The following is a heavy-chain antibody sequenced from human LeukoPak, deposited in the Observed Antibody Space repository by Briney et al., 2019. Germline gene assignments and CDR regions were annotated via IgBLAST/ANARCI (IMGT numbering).Heavy chain of an antibody. V-gene: IGHV3-49*04. CDR3: ARHFHKRGWYELDF. CDR2: IRSTPYGGTT. CDR1: GFTFSDYS. J-gene: IGHJ4*02. Sequence: NPGGSLRLSCAASGFTFSDYSMNWVRQAPGKGLEWVGFIRSTPYGGTTEYAASVKGRFTISRDDSNSIAYLQMSSLKTADTAVYYCARHFHKRGWYELDFWGQGTLVTVSS. D-gene: IGHD6-19*01.